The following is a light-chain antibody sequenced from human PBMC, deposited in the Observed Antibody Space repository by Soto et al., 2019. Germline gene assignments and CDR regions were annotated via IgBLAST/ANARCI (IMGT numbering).Light chain of an antibody. CDR1: QDIGTW. CDR2: DAS. V-gene: IGKV1-5*01. CDR3: QQYDSYSWT. Sequence: DIQMTQSPSTLSASVVDRFTITFLASQDIGTWLAWYQQKPGKAPKLLIYDASSLESGVPSRFSGSGSGTEFTLTISSLQTDDFATYYCQQYDSYSWTFGQGTKVDIK. J-gene: IGKJ1*01.